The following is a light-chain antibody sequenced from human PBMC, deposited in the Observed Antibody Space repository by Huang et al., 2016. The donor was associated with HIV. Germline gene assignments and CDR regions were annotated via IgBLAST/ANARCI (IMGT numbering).Light chain of an antibody. V-gene: IGKV3-11*01. CDR1: QSVSSY. CDR3: QQRDDWFT. J-gene: IGKJ2*01. Sequence: EIVLTQSPATLSLSPGERATLSCSASQSVSSYLAWYQQKPGQAPRLLIYDASIRATAIPARFSGSGSGTDFTLTVSSLEPEDFAVYYCQQRDDWFTFGQGTKLELK. CDR2: DAS.